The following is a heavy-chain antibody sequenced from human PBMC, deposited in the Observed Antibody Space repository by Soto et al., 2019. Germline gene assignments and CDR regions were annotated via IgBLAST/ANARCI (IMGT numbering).Heavy chain of an antibody. Sequence: GGSLRLSCAASGFTFSSYGMHWVRQAPGKGLEWVAVIWYDGSNKYYADSVKGRFTISRDNSKNTLYLQMNSLRAEDTAVYYCARAGSGWYLDYYYGMDVWGQGTTVTVSS. D-gene: IGHD6-19*01. CDR1: GFTFSSYG. CDR3: ARAGSGWYLDYYYGMDV. J-gene: IGHJ6*02. V-gene: IGHV3-33*01. CDR2: IWYDGSNK.